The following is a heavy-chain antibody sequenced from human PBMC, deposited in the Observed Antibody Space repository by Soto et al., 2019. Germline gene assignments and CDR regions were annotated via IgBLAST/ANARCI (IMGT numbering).Heavy chain of an antibody. CDR1: GFNFRSNA. V-gene: IGHV3-30-3*01. Sequence: DLVESGGGVVQPGRSLRLSCAASGFNFRSNAMHWVRQAPGKGLEGVAIISDDGNIKYYADSVKGRFSISRDNSKNTVYLQLNSLSVQDTAVYYCAKALDTAMDPLDYWGQGTLVTVSS. J-gene: IGHJ4*02. CDR2: ISDDGNIK. D-gene: IGHD5-18*01. CDR3: AKALDTAMDPLDY.